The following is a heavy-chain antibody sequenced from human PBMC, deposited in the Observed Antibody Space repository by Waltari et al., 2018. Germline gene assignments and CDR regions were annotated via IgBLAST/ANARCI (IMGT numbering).Heavy chain of an antibody. D-gene: IGHD6-13*01. CDR3: ARASAAGLDY. CDR2: INHSGST. CDR1: GGSFSGSY. V-gene: IGHV4-34*01. Sequence: QVQLQQWSAGLLKPSDTLSLTCAVLGGSFSGSYCTCFRQTPGKGLEWIGEINHSGSTNYNPSLKSRVTISVDTSKNQFSLKLSSVTAADTAVYYCARASAAGLDYWGQGTLVTVSS. J-gene: IGHJ4*02.